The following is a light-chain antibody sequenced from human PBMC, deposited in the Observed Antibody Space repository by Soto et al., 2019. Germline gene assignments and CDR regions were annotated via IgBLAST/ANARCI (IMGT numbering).Light chain of an antibody. V-gene: IGLV2-23*02. J-gene: IGLJ2*01. CDR1: SSDVGSYNL. CDR3: CPSVL. Sequence: QSALTQPASVSGSPGQSITISCTGTSSDVGSYNLVSWYQQHPGKAPKLMIYEVSKRPSGVSNRFSGSKSGNTASLTISGPQVEEEANFFCCPSVLFGGGPRVTVL. CDR2: EVS.